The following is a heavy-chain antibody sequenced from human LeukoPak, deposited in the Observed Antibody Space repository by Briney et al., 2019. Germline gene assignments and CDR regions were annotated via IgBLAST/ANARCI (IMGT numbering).Heavy chain of an antibody. J-gene: IGHJ6*03. CDR2: INQSGST. Sequence: SETLSLTCAVYGESFSGYYWSWLRQPPGKGLEWIGEINQSGSTNYNPSLKSRVTMSVDTSKNQFSLKLSSVTAADTAVYYCARDFVVVPAAIYGARYCYMDVWGKGTTVTISS. D-gene: IGHD2-2*01. V-gene: IGHV4-34*01. CDR3: ARDFVVVPAAIYGARYCYMDV. CDR1: GESFSGYY.